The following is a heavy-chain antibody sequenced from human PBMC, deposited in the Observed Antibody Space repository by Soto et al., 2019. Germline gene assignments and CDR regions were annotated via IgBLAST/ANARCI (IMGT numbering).Heavy chain of an antibody. CDR3: AREITMTPSIYYYYYYGMDV. J-gene: IGHJ6*02. D-gene: IGHD3-22*01. V-gene: IGHV4-31*02. Sequence: TLSLTCTVSGGSISSGGYYWSWIRQHPGKSLEWIGYIYYSGSTYYNPSLKSRVTISVDTSRNQFSLKLSSVTAADTAVYYCAREITMTPSIYYYYYYGMDVWGQGTTVTVSS. CDR1: GGSISSGGYY. CDR2: IYYSGST.